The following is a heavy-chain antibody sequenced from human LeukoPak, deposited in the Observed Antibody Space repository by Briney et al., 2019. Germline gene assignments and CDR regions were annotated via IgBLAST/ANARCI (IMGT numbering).Heavy chain of an antibody. D-gene: IGHD6-19*01. CDR2: INPNSGGT. V-gene: IGHV1-2*02. J-gene: IGHJ5*02. Sequence: ASAKVSCKASGYTFTGYYMHWVRQAPVQGLEWMGWINPNSGGTNYAQKFQGRVTMTRDTSISTAYMELSRLRSDDTAVYYCARPLRRLSSGWYSWFDPWGQGTLVTVSS. CDR3: ARPLRRLSSGWYSWFDP. CDR1: GYTFTGYY.